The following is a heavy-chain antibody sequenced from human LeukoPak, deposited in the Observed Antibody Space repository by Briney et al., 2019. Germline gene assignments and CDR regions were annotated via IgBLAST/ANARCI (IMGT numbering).Heavy chain of an antibody. D-gene: IGHD3-22*01. Sequence: SETLSLTCTVSGYSISSGYYWSWIRQPPGKGLEWIGEINHSGSTNYNPSLKSRVTISVDTSKNQFSLKLSSVTAADTAVYYCARRGSYYYDSSGKFDYWGQGTLVTVSS. J-gene: IGHJ4*02. CDR3: ARRGSYYYDSSGKFDY. CDR2: INHSGST. V-gene: IGHV4-38-2*02. CDR1: GYSISSGYY.